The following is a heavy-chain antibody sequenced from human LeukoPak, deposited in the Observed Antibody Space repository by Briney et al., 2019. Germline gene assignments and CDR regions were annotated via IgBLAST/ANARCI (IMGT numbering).Heavy chain of an antibody. CDR1: GGSISAYY. V-gene: IGHV4-4*07. D-gene: IGHD3-10*02. CDR3: ATMFGESSGFDH. CDR2: LHSSGET. Sequence: SETLSLTCVVSGGSISAYYWNWIRQPAGKGLEWIGRLHSSGETTSNPSLMSRATMSLDTSRNHFSLNLTSVTAADTAIYYCATMFGESSGFDHWGQGTLVTVSS. J-gene: IGHJ4*02.